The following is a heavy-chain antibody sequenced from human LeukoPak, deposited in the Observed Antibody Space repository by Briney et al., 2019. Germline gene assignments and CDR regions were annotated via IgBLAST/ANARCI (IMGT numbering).Heavy chain of an antibody. Sequence: ASVKVFCKASGYTFTSYDINWVRQATGQGLEWMGWMNPNSGNTGYAQKFQGRVTMTRNTSISTAYMELSSLRSEDTAVYYCARGLPSSSSWYLGYRKKYYFDYWGQGTLVTVSS. CDR3: ARGLPSSSSWYLGYRKKYYFDY. V-gene: IGHV1-8*01. CDR2: MNPNSGNT. J-gene: IGHJ4*02. D-gene: IGHD6-13*01. CDR1: GYTFTSYD.